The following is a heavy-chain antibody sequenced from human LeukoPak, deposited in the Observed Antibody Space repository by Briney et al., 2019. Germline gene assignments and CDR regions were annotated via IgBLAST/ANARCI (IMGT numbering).Heavy chain of an antibody. CDR3: AKAYTGTVTPFDP. Sequence: GRSLRLSCAASGFTFNSYGMPWVRQAPGKGLEWVAVILNDGSQEKYADSVKGRFTISRDNSKNTLFLQMNSLRAEDTAVYYCAKAYTGTVTPFDPWGQGTLVTVSS. J-gene: IGHJ5*02. D-gene: IGHD1-14*01. V-gene: IGHV3-33*06. CDR2: ILNDGSQE. CDR1: GFTFNSYG.